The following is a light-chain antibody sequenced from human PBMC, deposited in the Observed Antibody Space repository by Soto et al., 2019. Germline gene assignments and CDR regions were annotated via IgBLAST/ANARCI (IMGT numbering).Light chain of an antibody. V-gene: IGLV1-51*01. CDR3: ATWDSSLSAGV. Sequence: QSLLTQPPSVSAAPGQKVTISCSGSSSNIGNNYVSWYRQLPGTAPKLLIYDNNERPSGIPDRFSGSKSGTSATLGITGLQTGDEADYYCATWDSSLSAGVFGGGTKVTVL. J-gene: IGLJ2*01. CDR2: DNN. CDR1: SSNIGNNY.